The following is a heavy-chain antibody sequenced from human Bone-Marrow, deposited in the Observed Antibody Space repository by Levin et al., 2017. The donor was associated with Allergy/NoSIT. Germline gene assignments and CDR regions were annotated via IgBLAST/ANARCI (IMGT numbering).Heavy chain of an antibody. CDR3: ARSPTYHDFGDV. CDR2: IRRKADNSAT. D-gene: IGHD3-3*01. Sequence: GGSLRLSCKASGFTFSGSAMHWVRQTSGKGLEWVGRIRRKADNSATSYAESAKGRFFISRDDSRNTAYLQMNSLKTEDTAVYFCARSPTYHDFGDVWGQGTTVIVS. J-gene: IGHJ6*02. V-gene: IGHV3-73*01. CDR1: GFTFSGSA.